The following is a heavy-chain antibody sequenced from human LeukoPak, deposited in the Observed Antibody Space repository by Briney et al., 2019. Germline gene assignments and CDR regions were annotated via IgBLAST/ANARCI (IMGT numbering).Heavy chain of an antibody. CDR1: GFTFSSYW. V-gene: IGHV3-7*01. J-gene: IGHJ3*02. Sequence: GGSLRLSCAASGFTFSSYWMSWVRQAPEKGLEWVANIKEDGSEKYYVDSVKGRFTISRDNVKNSLFLQMNSLRAEDTAMYYCARTDAFDIWGQGTMVTVSS. CDR3: ARTDAFDI. CDR2: IKEDGSEK.